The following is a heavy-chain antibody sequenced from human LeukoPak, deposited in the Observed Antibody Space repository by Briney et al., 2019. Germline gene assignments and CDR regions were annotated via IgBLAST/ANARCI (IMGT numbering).Heavy chain of an antibody. J-gene: IGHJ4*02. D-gene: IGHD3-16*01. V-gene: IGHV4-61*02. CDR1: GGSISSDRFY. CDR2: IKSSNT. Sequence: ASETLSLTCTVSGGSISSDRFYWTWVRQPAGKGLEWIGRIKSSNTNYNPSLKSRVSISLDTSTNQFSLKLSSLTAADTAVYYCARVPDWTYVPDYWGQGILVTVSS. CDR3: ARVPDWTYVPDY.